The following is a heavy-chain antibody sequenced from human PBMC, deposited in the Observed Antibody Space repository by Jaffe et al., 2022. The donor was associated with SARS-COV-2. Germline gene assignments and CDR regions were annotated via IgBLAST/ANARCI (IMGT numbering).Heavy chain of an antibody. Sequence: EVQLVESGGGVVQPGGSLRLSCAASGFTFSNYWMSWVRQAPGKGLEWVANVKQDGSETYYVDSVKGRFTISRDNAKNSLHLQMNSLRADDTAVYYCACGDYGGEFDYWGQGALVTVSS. CDR1: GFTFSNYW. J-gene: IGHJ4*02. V-gene: IGHV3-7*01. CDR3: ACGDYGGEFDY. D-gene: IGHD4-17*01. CDR2: VKQDGSET.